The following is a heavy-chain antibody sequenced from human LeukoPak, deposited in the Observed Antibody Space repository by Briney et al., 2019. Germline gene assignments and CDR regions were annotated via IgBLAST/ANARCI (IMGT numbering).Heavy chain of an antibody. J-gene: IGHJ4*02. V-gene: IGHV3-23*01. D-gene: IGHD3/OR15-3a*01. CDR2: ISGRAGTT. CDR1: GFTFNNYA. CDR3: VKVTDSWTATRPPDY. Sequence: PGGSLRLSCAASGFTFNNYAMSWVRQAPEKGLEWVSGISGRAGTTFYADSVKGRFTISRDNSKNTLYLQMNSLRAEDTAIYYCVKVTDSWTATRPPDYWGQGTLVIVSS.